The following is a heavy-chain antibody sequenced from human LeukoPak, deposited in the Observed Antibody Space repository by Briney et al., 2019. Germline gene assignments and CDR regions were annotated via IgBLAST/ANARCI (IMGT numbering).Heavy chain of an antibody. V-gene: IGHV4-39*07. CDR3: ARTTGGFDY. D-gene: IGHD1-14*01. J-gene: IGHJ4*02. CDR1: GGSISSSSYY. Sequence: PSETLSLTCTVSGGSISSSSYYWGWIRQPPGKGLEWIGSIYYSGSTYYNPSLKSRVTILVDTSKNQFSLNLSSVTAADTAVYYCARTTGGFDYWGQGTLVTVSS. CDR2: IYYSGST.